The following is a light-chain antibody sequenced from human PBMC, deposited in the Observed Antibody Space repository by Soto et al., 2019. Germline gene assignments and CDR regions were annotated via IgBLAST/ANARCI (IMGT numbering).Light chain of an antibody. V-gene: IGKV1-5*03. CDR2: KAS. CDR1: QSISSW. CDR3: QQYNS. Sequence: DIQMTQSPSTLSASVGDRVTITCRASQSISSWLAWYQQKPGKAPKLLIYKASNLESGVPSRFSGSGSGTEFTRAISSLQPDDFASDYCQQYNSFGPGTKVDIK. J-gene: IGKJ3*01.